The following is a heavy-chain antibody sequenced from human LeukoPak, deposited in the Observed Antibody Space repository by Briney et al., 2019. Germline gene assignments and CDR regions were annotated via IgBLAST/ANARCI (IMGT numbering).Heavy chain of an antibody. V-gene: IGHV3-7*01. CDR2: IKQDGSEK. CDR3: VRDAASPDF. Sequence: GGSLRLSCVASGFTFRTYWMSWVRQAPGKGLEWVANIKQDGSEKYYLDSVKGRFTISRDNADNSLFLQMDSLRVEDTALYYCVRDAASPDFWGQGTLVTVSS. D-gene: IGHD6-25*01. CDR1: GFTFRTYW. J-gene: IGHJ4*02.